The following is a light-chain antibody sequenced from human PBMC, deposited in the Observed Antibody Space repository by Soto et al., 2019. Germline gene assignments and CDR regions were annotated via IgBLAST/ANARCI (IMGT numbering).Light chain of an antibody. J-gene: IGKJ2*01. CDR3: QQYGSSPRT. V-gene: IGKV3-20*01. Sequence: EIVLTQSPGTLSLSPGERATLSCRASQSVTSSYLAWYQQKPGQAPRLLIYGASSRATGIPDRFSGSAAGTDFTLTVSRREPEDFAVYYCQQYGSSPRTFGQGTKLEI. CDR1: QSVTSSY. CDR2: GAS.